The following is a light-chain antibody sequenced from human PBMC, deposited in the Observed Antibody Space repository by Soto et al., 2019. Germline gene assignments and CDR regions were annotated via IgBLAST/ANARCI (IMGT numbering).Light chain of an antibody. Sequence: EIVITQSPATLSVSPGERATPSLRASQSVSIDLAWYQQTPGQAPRLLIYGASTRAADVPARFSGGGSGTEFTLTISSLQSEDFAEXXCQQYNNWPQTFGQGTKVDIK. CDR3: QQYNNWPQT. J-gene: IGKJ1*01. CDR1: QSVSID. V-gene: IGKV3-15*01. CDR2: GAS.